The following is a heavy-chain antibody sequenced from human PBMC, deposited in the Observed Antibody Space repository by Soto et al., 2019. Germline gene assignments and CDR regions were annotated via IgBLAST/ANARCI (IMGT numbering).Heavy chain of an antibody. CDR3: AGDIPYCGGVCHDAFDI. CDR1: GYTFTSYY. D-gene: IGHD2-21*02. Sequence: ASVKVSCKASGYTFTSYYMHWVRQAPGQGLEWMGIIRPSGGSTTYAQKFQGRVTMTRDTSTSTVYMKLSSLRYEDTAVYYCAGDIPYCGGVCHDAFDIWGQGTMVTVSS. J-gene: IGHJ3*02. V-gene: IGHV1-46*01. CDR2: IRPSGGST.